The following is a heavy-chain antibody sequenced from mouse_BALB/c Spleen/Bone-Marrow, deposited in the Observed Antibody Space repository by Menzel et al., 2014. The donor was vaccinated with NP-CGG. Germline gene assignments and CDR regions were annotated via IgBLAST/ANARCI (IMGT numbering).Heavy chain of an antibody. CDR3: TRSRDYGNWFAY. J-gene: IGHJ3*01. Sequence: VQLQQSGAELVKPGASVKMSCKASGYTFTSYWMHWVKQRPGQGLEWIGVIDPSDSYTSYNQKFKGKATLTVDTSSSTAYKQLSSLTSEDSAVYYCTRSRDYGNWFAYWGQGTLVTVSA. V-gene: IGHV1S127*01. D-gene: IGHD2-1*01. CDR2: IDPSDSYT. CDR1: GYTFTSYW.